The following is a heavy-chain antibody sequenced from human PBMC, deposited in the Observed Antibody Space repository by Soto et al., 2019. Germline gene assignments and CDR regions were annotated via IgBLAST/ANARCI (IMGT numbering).Heavy chain of an antibody. CDR1: GAYVSSAGYS. D-gene: IGHD5-12*01. V-gene: IGHV4-30-4*07. CDR3: ARGQSIVAAIDYFDY. CDR2: VYQSGRT. J-gene: IGHJ4*02. Sequence: KTSETLSLTCSVSGAYVSSAGYSRSWIRQPPGKGLEWIGYVYQSGRTYGSVTTSYNPSLKSRVTISVDRSTNQFSLKLISVTAADTAVYFCARGQSIVAAIDYFDYWGQGSLVTVSS.